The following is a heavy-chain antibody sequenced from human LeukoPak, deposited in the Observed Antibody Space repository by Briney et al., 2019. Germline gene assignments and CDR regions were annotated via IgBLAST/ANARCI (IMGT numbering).Heavy chain of an antibody. D-gene: IGHD1-26*01. Sequence: GGSLRLSCAASGFTFGNFWMSWVRQAPGKGLEWVSAISGSGDSTYYADSVKGRFTMSRDNSKSTLYLQMNSLRAEDTAVYYCAKNLYRGSYSGPEYFHPWGQGTLVTVSS. J-gene: IGHJ1*01. CDR3: AKNLYRGSYSGPEYFHP. CDR2: ISGSGDST. V-gene: IGHV3-23*01. CDR1: GFTFGNFW.